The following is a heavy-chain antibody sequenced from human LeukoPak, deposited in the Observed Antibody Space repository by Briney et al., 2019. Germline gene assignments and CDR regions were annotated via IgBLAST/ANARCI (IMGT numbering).Heavy chain of an antibody. V-gene: IGHV3-7*04. D-gene: IGHD5-18*01. J-gene: IGHJ4*02. Sequence: AGGSLRLSCLASGXPFSNYWLSWVRQTPGKGLEWVANIKQDGSEKYYVDSVKGRFTISRDNAKNLLHLQMSSLRAEDTAVYYCARDIEYSSDVDYWGQGTLVTVSS. CDR2: IKQDGSEK. CDR1: GXPFSNYW. CDR3: ARDIEYSSDVDY.